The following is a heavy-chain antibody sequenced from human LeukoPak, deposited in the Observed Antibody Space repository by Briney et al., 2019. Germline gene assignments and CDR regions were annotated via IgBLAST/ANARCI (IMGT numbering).Heavy chain of an antibody. D-gene: IGHD3-10*01. V-gene: IGHV4-39*02. CDR1: GGSISGSSYY. CDR3: ARDSLVRGVIDY. Sequence: SETLSLTCTVSGGSISGSSYYWGWIRQPPGKGLEWIGSIYYSGSTYYNPSLKSRVTISVDTSKNQFSLKLNSVTATDTAVYYCARDSLVRGVIDYWGQGTLVTVSS. J-gene: IGHJ4*02. CDR2: IYYSGST.